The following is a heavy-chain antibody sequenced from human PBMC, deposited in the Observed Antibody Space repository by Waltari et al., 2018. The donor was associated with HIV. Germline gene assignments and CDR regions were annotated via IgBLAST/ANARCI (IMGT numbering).Heavy chain of an antibody. Sequence: EVQLEESGGSFVQPGGSLRLSCAASGFTFSDYAMNWVRQAPGKVLEWISYISSTSFNIKYADSVKGRFTISRDNTKNSLDLEMNNLRDGDTAVYYCARDTLNLYFGLDVWGRGTAVTVSS. CDR1: GFTFSDYA. V-gene: IGHV3-48*02. CDR3: ARDTLNLYFGLDV. CDR2: ISSTSFNI. J-gene: IGHJ6*02.